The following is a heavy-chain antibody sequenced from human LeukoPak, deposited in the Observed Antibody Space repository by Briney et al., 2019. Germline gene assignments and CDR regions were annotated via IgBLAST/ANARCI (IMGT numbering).Heavy chain of an antibody. CDR1: GGSISSGSYF. J-gene: IGHJ4*02. V-gene: IGHV4-39*01. Sequence: PSETLSLTCTVSGGSISSGSYFWGWIRQSPGKGLEWIGTIYSSGSTFYNPSLMSRVTISVDTSKNQFSLKLSVVTAADTGVYYCASHLTRDYFDYWGQGTLVTVSS. CDR2: IYSSGST. CDR3: ASHLTRDYFDY.